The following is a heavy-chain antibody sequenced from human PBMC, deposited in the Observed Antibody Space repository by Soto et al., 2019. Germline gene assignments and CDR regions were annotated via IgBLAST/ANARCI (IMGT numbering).Heavy chain of an antibody. CDR3: VRTPGGAPAEYYFDY. V-gene: IGHV4-34*01. J-gene: IGHJ4*02. Sequence: SETLSLTCAVSGGSFNDYYWIWIRQPPGKGLEWLGYIRDSGSTNYNPSLKSRVTISVDTSKKQFSLNLSSVTAADTAVYYCVRTPGGAPAEYYFDYWGLGTLVTVSS. D-gene: IGHD4-17*01. CDR1: GGSFNDYY. CDR2: IRDSGST.